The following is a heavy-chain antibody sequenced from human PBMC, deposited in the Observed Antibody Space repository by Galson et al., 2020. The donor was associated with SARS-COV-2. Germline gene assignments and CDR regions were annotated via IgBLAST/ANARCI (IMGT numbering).Heavy chain of an antibody. D-gene: IGHD6-19*01. J-gene: IGHJ6*02. CDR3: ARHAGGAVAVAANSYYYGMDV. CDR1: GFTFSDHY. V-gene: IGHV3-72*01. CDR2: IRTRAKSYTT. Sequence: GGSLRLSCAASGFTFSDHYMDWVRQAPGKGLAWIARIRTRAKSYTTEYVASVRGRFTISRDDSQNSVSLHMNSLKTEDTAVYFCARHAGGAVAVAANSYYYGMDVWGQGTTVTVSS.